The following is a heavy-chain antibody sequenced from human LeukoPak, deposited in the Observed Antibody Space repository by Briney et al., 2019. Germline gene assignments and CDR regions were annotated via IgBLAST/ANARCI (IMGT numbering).Heavy chain of an antibody. CDR1: GFNLRDCW. D-gene: IGHD4-11*01. CDR2: LSTDGTYT. V-gene: IGHV3-74*01. J-gene: IGHJ5*02. Sequence: GGSLRLSRAASGFNLRDCWMHWVRHAPGKGLVWVSRLSTDGTYTNYADSVKGRFTISRDNAKNTLYLQMDSLRAEDTAFYYCVRDPSNSGNWFDLWGQGTLVTVSS. CDR3: VRDPSNSGNWFDL.